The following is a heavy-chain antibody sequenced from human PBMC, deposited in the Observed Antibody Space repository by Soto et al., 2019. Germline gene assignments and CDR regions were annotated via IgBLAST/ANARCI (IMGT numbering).Heavy chain of an antibody. V-gene: IGHV4-34*01. J-gene: IGHJ5*02. D-gene: IGHD2-2*01. CDR2: INHSGST. CDR1: GGSFSGYY. Sequence: QVQLQQWGAGLLKPSETLSLTCAVYGGSFSGYYWSWIRQPPGKGLEWIGEINHSGSTNYNPSLKSRVTISVDTSKTQFSLKLSSVTAADTAVYYCARFPSASGFDPWGQGPLVTVSS. CDR3: ARFPSASGFDP.